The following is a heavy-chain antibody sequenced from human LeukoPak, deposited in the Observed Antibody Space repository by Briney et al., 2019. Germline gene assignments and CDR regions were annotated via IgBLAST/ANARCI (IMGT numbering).Heavy chain of an antibody. Sequence: GGSLRLSCSASGFTFSSYWMSWVRQAPGKGLEWVADIKQDGSEKYYVVSVKGRFTISRDNAKNSLYLQMNSLRVEDTAVFYCARGLIGYSYGHDAFDIWGQGTMVTVSS. CDR1: GFTFSSYW. D-gene: IGHD5-18*01. J-gene: IGHJ3*02. V-gene: IGHV3-7*01. CDR3: ARGLIGYSYGHDAFDI. CDR2: IKQDGSEK.